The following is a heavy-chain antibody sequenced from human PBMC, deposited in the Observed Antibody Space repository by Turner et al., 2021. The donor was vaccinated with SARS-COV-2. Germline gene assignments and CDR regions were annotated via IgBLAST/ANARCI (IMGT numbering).Heavy chain of an antibody. CDR3: ARPNTYYYGSGDSHGKSHNWFDP. CDR1: GGSISSRSSY. Sequence: QLQLQESGPGLVKPSETLSITCTVSGGSISSRSSYWGWIRQPPGKGLEWIGSIDYSGSTYYNPSLKSRVTISVDTSKTQFSLKLSSVTAADTAVYYCARPNTYYYGSGDSHGKSHNWFDPWGQGTLVTVSS. J-gene: IGHJ5*02. V-gene: IGHV4-39*01. D-gene: IGHD3-10*01. CDR2: IDYSGST.